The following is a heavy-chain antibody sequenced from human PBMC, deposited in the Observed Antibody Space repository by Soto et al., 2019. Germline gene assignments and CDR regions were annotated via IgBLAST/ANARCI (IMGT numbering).Heavy chain of an antibody. D-gene: IGHD3-3*01. CDR3: AKDRDDFWSGYLYYGMDV. CDR2: ISYDGSNK. CDR1: GFTFSSYG. V-gene: IGHV3-30*18. Sequence: GGSLRLSCAASGFTFSSYGMHWVRQAPGKGLEWVAVISYDGSNKYYADSVKGRFTISRDNSKNTLYLQMNSLRAEDTAVYYCAKDRDDFWSGYLYYGMDVWGQGTTVTVSS. J-gene: IGHJ6*02.